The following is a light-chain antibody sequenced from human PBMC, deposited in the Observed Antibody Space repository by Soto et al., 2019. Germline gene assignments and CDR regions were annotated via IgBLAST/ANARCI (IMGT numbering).Light chain of an antibody. CDR1: SSDVGGYYY. Sequence: QSALTQPPSASGSPGQSVTISCTGTSSDVGGYYYVSWYQQHPAKAPKLMIYEVSKRPSGVPDRFSGSKSGNTASLTVSGLQAEDEADYYCSSYADSNNLVFGGGTKLTVL. V-gene: IGLV2-8*01. CDR3: SSYADSNNLV. CDR2: EVS. J-gene: IGLJ2*01.